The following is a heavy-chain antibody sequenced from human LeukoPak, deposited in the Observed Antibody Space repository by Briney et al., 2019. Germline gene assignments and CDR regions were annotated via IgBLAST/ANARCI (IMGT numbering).Heavy chain of an antibody. CDR2: IYPGDSDT. V-gene: IGHV5-51*01. CDR3: ARMQGNWFDP. CDR1: GYSFTNYW. Sequence: GESLKISCKGSGYSFTNYWIGWVRQMPGKGLEWMGVIYPGDSDTRYSPSFQGQVTISADKSISAVYLQWSSLKASDTAIYYCARMQGNWFDPWGQGTLVTVSS. J-gene: IGHJ5*02.